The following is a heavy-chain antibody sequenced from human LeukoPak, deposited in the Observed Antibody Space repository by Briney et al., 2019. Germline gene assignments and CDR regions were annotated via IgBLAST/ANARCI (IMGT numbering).Heavy chain of an antibody. Sequence: GGSLRLSCAASGFTFSSYGMSWVRQAPGKGLEWVSAISGSGGSTYYADSVKGRFTISRDNSKNTLYLQMNSLRAEDTAVYYCAKDRYYYYSIGDLDYWGQGTLVTVSS. CDR3: AKDRYYYYSIGDLDY. CDR2: ISGSGGST. D-gene: IGHD3-22*01. V-gene: IGHV3-23*01. J-gene: IGHJ4*02. CDR1: GFTFSSYG.